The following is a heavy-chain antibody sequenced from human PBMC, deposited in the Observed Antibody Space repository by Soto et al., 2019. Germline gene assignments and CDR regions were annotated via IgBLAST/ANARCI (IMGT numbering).Heavy chain of an antibody. CDR1: GFTFSNYW. CDR2: INGDGSTT. V-gene: IGHV3-74*01. CDR3: TRGGTSATYWGLFDY. D-gene: IGHD7-27*01. Sequence: EVQLVESGGGLVQPGGSLRLSCAASGFTFSNYWTHWVRQAPGKWLVWVSRINGDGSTTTYADFVKGRFTISRDNAKNTLYLQMDSLGADDTSVYYCTRGGTSATYWGLFDYWGQGALVTVSS. J-gene: IGHJ4*02.